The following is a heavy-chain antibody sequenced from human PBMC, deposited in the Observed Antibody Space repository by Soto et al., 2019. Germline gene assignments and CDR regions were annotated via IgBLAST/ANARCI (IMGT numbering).Heavy chain of an antibody. CDR2: IIPIFGTA. J-gene: IGHJ4*02. CDR3: ARERAAPTRPAPFDY. CDR1: GGTFSSYA. D-gene: IGHD6-6*01. Sequence: QVQLVQSGAEVKKPGSSVKVSCKASGGTFSSYAISWVRQAPGQGLEWMGGIIPIFGTANYAQKFQGRVTIPADEPSSTADMELSSLRSEDTAVYYGARERAAPTRPAPFDYWGQGPLVTVSS. V-gene: IGHV1-69*12.